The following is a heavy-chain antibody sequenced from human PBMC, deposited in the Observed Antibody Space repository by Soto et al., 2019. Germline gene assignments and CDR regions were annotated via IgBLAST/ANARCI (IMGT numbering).Heavy chain of an antibody. CDR1: GLSLSTSGVA. D-gene: IGHD3-3*01. Sequence: SGPTLVNPTQTLTLNCTFSGLSLSTSGVAVGWIRQPPGKTLEWLALIYWDDNNCYSPSLKNRLTVTKDTSKNQVVLTMTNMDPVDTGTYYCVHSDPSDDFWSGSPFHWGQGSQVTVSS. V-gene: IGHV2-5*02. J-gene: IGHJ4*02. CDR2: IYWDDNN. CDR3: VHSDPSDDFWSGSPFH.